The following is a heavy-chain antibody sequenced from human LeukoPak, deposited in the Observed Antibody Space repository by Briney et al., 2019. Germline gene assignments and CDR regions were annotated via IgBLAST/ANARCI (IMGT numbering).Heavy chain of an antibody. J-gene: IGHJ4*02. CDR1: GGSISSGSYY. Sequence: PSQTLSLTCTVSGGSISSGSYYWSWIRQPPGKGLEWIGSIYYSGSTYYNPSLKSRVTISVDTSKNQFSLKLSSVTAADTAVYYCARLLLWFGELSDSADFDYWGQGTLVTVSS. CDR3: ARLLLWFGELSDSADFDY. D-gene: IGHD3-10*01. V-gene: IGHV4-39*01. CDR2: IYYSGST.